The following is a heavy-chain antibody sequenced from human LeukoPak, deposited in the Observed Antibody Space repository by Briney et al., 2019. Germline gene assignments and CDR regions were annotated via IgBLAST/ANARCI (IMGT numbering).Heavy chain of an antibody. CDR2: ISGSGGST. Sequence: GGSLRLSCAASGFTFSSYAMSWVRQAPGKGLEWVSAISGSGGSTCYADSVKSRFTISRDNSKNTLYLQMNSLRAEDTAVYYCAKQLYYYDSSGYYPWGQGTLVTVSS. V-gene: IGHV3-23*01. CDR1: GFTFSSYA. CDR3: AKQLYYYDSSGYYP. D-gene: IGHD3-22*01. J-gene: IGHJ5*02.